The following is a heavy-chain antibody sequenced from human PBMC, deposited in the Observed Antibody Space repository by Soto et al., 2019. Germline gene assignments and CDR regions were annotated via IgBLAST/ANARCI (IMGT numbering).Heavy chain of an antibody. J-gene: IGHJ6*03. Sequence: GGSLRLSCAASGFTFSSYDMHWVRQAPGKGLEWVSAIGTAGDTYYPGSVKGRFTISRENAKNSLYLQMNSLRAGDTAVYYCARIAARPGSYYMDVWGKGTTVTVSS. V-gene: IGHV3-13*01. CDR2: IGTAGDT. D-gene: IGHD6-6*01. CDR3: ARIAARPGSYYMDV. CDR1: GFTFSSYD.